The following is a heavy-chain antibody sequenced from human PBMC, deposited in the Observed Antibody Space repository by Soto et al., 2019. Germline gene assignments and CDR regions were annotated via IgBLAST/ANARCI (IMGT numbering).Heavy chain of an antibody. D-gene: IGHD2-15*01. CDR3: ARVPIVVVVAANNWFDP. CDR1: GGSISSYY. V-gene: IGHV4-59*12. Sequence: SETLSLTCTVSGGSISSYYWSWIRQPPGKGLEWIGYIYYSGSTNYNPSLKSRVTISVDTSKNQFSPRLSSVTAADTAVYYCARVPIVVVVAANNWFDPWGQGTLVTVSS. J-gene: IGHJ5*02. CDR2: IYYSGST.